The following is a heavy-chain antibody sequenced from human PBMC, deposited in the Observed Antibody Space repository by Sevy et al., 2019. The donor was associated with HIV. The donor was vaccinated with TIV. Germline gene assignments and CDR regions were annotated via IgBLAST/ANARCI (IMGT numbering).Heavy chain of an antibody. D-gene: IGHD5-18*01. V-gene: IGHV4-30-4*01. CDR1: GGSISSGDYY. Sequence: SETLSLTCTVSGGSISSGDYYWSWIRQPPGKGLEWIGYIYYSGSTYYHPSLKSRVTISVDTSKNQFSLKLSSVTAADTAVYYCARAEWIQLWLEGGNWFDPWGQGTLVTVSS. J-gene: IGHJ5*02. CDR3: ARAEWIQLWLEGGNWFDP. CDR2: IYYSGST.